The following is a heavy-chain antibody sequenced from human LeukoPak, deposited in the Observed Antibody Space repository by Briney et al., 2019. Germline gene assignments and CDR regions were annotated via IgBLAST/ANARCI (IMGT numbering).Heavy chain of an antibody. CDR1: GFTFSDYY. Sequence: GGSLRLSCAASGFTFSDYYMSWIRQAPGKGLEWVSYISSSGSTIYYADSVNGRFTISRDNAKNSLYLQRNSLRAEDTAVYYCARDPWGWGFPSVFDAHSDWGQGTLVTVSS. CDR2: ISSSGSTI. V-gene: IGHV3-11*04. J-gene: IGHJ4*02. D-gene: IGHD3-9*01. CDR3: ARDPWGWGFPSVFDAHSD.